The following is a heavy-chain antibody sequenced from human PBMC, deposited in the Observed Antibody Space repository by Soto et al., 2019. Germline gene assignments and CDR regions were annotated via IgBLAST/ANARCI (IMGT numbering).Heavy chain of an antibody. Sequence: ASVKVSCKASGYTFTSYDINWVRQATGQGLEWMGWMNPNSGNTGYAQKFQGRVTMTRNTSISTAYMELSSMRSEDTAVYYLARERVGSAGAGTYALEIRRQGTTVPVS. D-gene: IGHD6-19*01. CDR2: MNPNSGNT. V-gene: IGHV1-8*01. CDR3: ARERVGSAGAGTYALEI. CDR1: GYTFTSYD. J-gene: IGHJ3*02.